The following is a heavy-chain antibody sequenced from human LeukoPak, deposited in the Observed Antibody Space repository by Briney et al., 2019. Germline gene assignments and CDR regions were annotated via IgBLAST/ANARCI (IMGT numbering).Heavy chain of an antibody. V-gene: IGHV4-34*01. CDR1: GGSFSGYY. CDR2: INHSGST. J-gene: IGHJ6*03. CDR3: ARGHSLSRSSSWYRSLSYYADV. Sequence: PSETLSLTCAVYGGSFSGYYWSWIRQPPGKRLEWIGEINHSGSTNYNPSLKSRVTISVDTSKNQFSLKLSSVTAADTAVYYCARGHSLSRSSSWYRSLSYYADVWGKGTTVTVSS. D-gene: IGHD6-13*01.